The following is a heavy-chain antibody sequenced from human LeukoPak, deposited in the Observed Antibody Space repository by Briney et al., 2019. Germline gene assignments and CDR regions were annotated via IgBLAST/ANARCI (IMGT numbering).Heavy chain of an antibody. CDR1: GGTFSSYA. V-gene: IGHV1-69*01. D-gene: IGHD5-12*01. CDR3: ARRGYSGYEYDY. Sequence: SVKVSCKASGGTFSSYAISWVRQAPGQGLEWMGGIIPIFGTANYAQKFQGRVTITAGESTSTAYMELSSLRSEDTAVYYCARRGYSGYEYDYWGQGTLVTVSS. J-gene: IGHJ4*02. CDR2: IIPIFGTA.